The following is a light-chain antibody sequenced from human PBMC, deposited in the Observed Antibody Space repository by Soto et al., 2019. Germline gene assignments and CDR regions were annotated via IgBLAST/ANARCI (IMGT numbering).Light chain of an antibody. Sequence: EIVLTQSPATLSLSPGERATLSCRASQSVSSNLAWYQQKHGQAPRLLIFDASSRATGIPARFSGSGSGTDFILTISSLEPEDFAVYYCQQHSNWPLTFGGGTKVDIK. CDR3: QQHSNWPLT. CDR2: DAS. J-gene: IGKJ4*01. V-gene: IGKV3-11*01. CDR1: QSVSSN.